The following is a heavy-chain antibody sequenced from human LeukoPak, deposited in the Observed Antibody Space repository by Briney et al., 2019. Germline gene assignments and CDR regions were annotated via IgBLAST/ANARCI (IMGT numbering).Heavy chain of an antibody. Sequence: SETLSLTCAVYGGSFSGYYWSWIRQPPGKGLEWIGEINHSGSTNYNPSLKSRVTISVDKSKNQFSLKLSSVTAADTAVYYCAKAKRGYSGYAKENWFDPWGQGTLVTVSS. CDR2: INHSGST. V-gene: IGHV4-34*01. D-gene: IGHD5-12*01. CDR3: AKAKRGYSGYAKENWFDP. CDR1: GGSFSGYY. J-gene: IGHJ5*02.